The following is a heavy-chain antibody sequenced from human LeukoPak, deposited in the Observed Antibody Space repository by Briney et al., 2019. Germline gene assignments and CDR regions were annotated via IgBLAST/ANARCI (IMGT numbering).Heavy chain of an antibody. CDR1: GYTFSSYG. CDR3: AREDYGDLFHYYYGMDV. Sequence: ASVKVSCKASGYTFSSYGISWVRQAPGQGLEWMGWISTYNGNTNYAQKLQGRVTMTTDTSTSTAYMELRSLRSDDTAVYYCAREDYGDLFHYYYGMDVRGQGTTVTVSS. J-gene: IGHJ6*02. V-gene: IGHV1-18*01. D-gene: IGHD4-17*01. CDR2: ISTYNGNT.